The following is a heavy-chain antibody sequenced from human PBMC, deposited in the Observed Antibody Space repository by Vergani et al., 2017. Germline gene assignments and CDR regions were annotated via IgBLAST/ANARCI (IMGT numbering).Heavy chain of an antibody. Sequence: DVQLLESGGGVVQPGGSLRLSCAAFGFTFTDHGLSWVRQAPGKALEWVSFSSGSVGNSYYADSVKGRFTMSRDDSKNTFYLQMNRLRVEDTAVYYCVRRHVDYWGQGALVTVSS. J-gene: IGHJ4*02. V-gene: IGHV3-23*01. CDR1: GFTFTDHG. CDR2: SSGSVGNS. CDR3: VRRHVDY.